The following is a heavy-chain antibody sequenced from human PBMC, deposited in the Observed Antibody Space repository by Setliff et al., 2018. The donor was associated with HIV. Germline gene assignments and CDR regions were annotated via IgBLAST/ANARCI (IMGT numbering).Heavy chain of an antibody. CDR2: ISWSGGGT. CDR3: ASGEYSSSWSFRRKNNWFDP. CDR1: GFTFEDYG. Sequence: GGSLRLSCAASGFTFEDYGMSWVRQVPGKGLEWVSGISWSGGGTGYAASVKGRFTISRDDAKNSLYLQMSSLRVEDTALYYCASGEYSSSWSFRRKNNWFDPWGQGTLVTSPQ. J-gene: IGHJ5*02. D-gene: IGHD6-13*01. V-gene: IGHV3-20*04.